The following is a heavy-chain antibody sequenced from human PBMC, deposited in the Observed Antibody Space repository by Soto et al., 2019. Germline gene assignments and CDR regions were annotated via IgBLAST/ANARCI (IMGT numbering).Heavy chain of an antibody. Sequence: SGPTLVNPTQTLTLTCTVSGFSPTTSGMTLGWIRQPPGKAPEWLALGYQYSPSLKSRLTITKDTSKNQVVLTVSNMDPVDTATYYCTLRQDSSRGPIYWGQGILVTVSS. J-gene: IGHJ4*02. CDR1: GFSPTTSGMT. V-gene: IGHV2-5*01. D-gene: IGHD6-13*01. CDR3: TLRQDSSRGPIY. CDR2: GY.